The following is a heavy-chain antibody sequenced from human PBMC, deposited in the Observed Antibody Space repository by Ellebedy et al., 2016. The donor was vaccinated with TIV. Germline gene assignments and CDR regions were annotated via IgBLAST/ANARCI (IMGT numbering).Heavy chain of an antibody. V-gene: IGHV3-11*04. D-gene: IGHD3-10*01. CDR2: ISSSGSTT. CDR1: GFTFSDYY. CDR3: ARAVGTSGTGAPY. Sequence: GESLKISCAASGFTFSDYYMSWIRQAPGKGLEWVSYISSSGSTTFYADSVKGRFTISRDNAKNSLLLQMNSLRVEDTAVYYCARAVGTSGTGAPYWGQGTLVSVSS. J-gene: IGHJ4*02.